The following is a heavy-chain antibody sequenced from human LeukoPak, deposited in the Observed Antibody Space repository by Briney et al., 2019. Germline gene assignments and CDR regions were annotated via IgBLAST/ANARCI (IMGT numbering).Heavy chain of an antibody. CDR1: GFTFSSYG. J-gene: IGHJ4*02. Sequence: GGSLRLSCAASGFTFSSYGMHWVRQAPGKGLEGVAFIRYDGSNKYYADSVKGRFTISRDNSKNTLYLQMNSLRAEDTAVYYCAKTDGLHKPFDYWGQGTLVTVSS. CDR2: IRYDGSNK. D-gene: IGHD4-11*01. CDR3: AKTDGLHKPFDY. V-gene: IGHV3-30*02.